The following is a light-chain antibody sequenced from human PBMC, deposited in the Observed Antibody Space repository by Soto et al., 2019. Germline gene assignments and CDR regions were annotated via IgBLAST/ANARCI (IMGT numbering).Light chain of an antibody. CDR1: QGVTPAY. J-gene: IGKJ3*01. V-gene: IGKV3-20*01. CDR2: GAS. CDR3: QQYGGSPLFT. Sequence: EVVLTQSPGTLSLSPGERATLSCRASQGVTPAYLAWYQHKPGQAPRLLIYGASNRATGIPDRFSGSGSGTDFTLTISRLEPEDFAVYSCQQYGGSPLFTFGPGTKVDIK.